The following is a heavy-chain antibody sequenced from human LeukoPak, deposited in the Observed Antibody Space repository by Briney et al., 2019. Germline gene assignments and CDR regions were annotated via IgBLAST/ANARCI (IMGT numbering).Heavy chain of an antibody. D-gene: IGHD3-9*01. CDR2: IWYDGSNK. CDR3: ARGKSSDYDILTGKNWFDP. CDR1: GFTFSSYG. J-gene: IGHJ5*02. Sequence: GGSLRLSCAASGFTFSSYGMHWVRQAPGKGLEWVAVIWYDGSNKYYADSVKGRFIISRDNSKNTLYLQMNSLRAEDTAVYYCARGKSSDYDILTGKNWFDPWGQGTLVTVSS. V-gene: IGHV3-33*01.